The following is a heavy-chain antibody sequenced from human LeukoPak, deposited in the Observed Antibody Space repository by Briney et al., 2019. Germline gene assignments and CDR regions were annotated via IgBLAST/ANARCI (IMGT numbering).Heavy chain of an antibody. CDR2: IHTSGST. D-gene: IGHD3-22*01. CDR3: ARGKLGDYYYDSSGPGAFDI. J-gene: IGHJ3*02. CDR1: GGSISSGSYY. Sequence: SETLSLTCTVSGGSISSGSYYWSWIRQPAGKGLEWIGRIHTSGSTNYNPSLKSRVTISVDTSKNQFSLKLSSVTAADTAVYYCARGKLGDYYYDSSGPGAFDIWGQGTMVTVSS. V-gene: IGHV4-61*02.